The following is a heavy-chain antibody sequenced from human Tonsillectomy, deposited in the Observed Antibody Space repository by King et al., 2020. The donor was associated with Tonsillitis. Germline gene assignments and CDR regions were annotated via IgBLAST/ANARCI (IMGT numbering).Heavy chain of an antibody. CDR1: GFDFGAYG. J-gene: IGHJ4*02. V-gene: IGHV3-33*08. Sequence: VQLVESGGGVVQPGRSLRLSCAASGFDFGAYGMHWVRQAPGKGLEWVAVIWHDGSHKYYGDSVKGRFTISRDSSKNTLYLQMNSLRADDTAVYFCAGDMCGGDCYYFDYWGQGTLVAVSS. D-gene: IGHD2-21*02. CDR3: AGDMCGGDCYYFDY. CDR2: IWHDGSHK.